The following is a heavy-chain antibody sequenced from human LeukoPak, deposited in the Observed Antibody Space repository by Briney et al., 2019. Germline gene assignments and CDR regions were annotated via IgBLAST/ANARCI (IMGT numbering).Heavy chain of an antibody. J-gene: IGHJ5*02. Sequence: GGSLRLSCAASGFSFSDYAMSWVRQAPGKGLEWVSAISGSGGSTYYADSVKGRFTISRDNSKNTLYLQMNSLRAEDTAVYYCAKRGVTTVTKTFDPWGQGTLVTVSS. V-gene: IGHV3-23*01. D-gene: IGHD4-17*01. CDR3: AKRGVTTVTKTFDP. CDR1: GFSFSDYA. CDR2: ISGSGGST.